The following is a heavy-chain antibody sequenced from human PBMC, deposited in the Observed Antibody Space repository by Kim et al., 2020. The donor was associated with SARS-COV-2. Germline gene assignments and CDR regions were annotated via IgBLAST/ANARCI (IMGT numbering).Heavy chain of an antibody. CDR3: ARGDYTSSSQLGY. V-gene: IGHV1-8*01. CDR1: GYTFTSYD. D-gene: IGHD6-13*01. CDR2: INPNSGNT. Sequence: ASVKVSCKASGYTFTSYDINWVRQATGQGLEWMGWINPNSGNTAYAQNFQGRATMTWDTSISTAYLVLSSLRSEDTAVYYCARGDYTSSSQLGYWGQGTLVTVSS. J-gene: IGHJ4*02.